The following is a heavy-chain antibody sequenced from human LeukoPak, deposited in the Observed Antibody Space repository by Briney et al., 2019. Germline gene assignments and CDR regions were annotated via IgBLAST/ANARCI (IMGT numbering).Heavy chain of an antibody. J-gene: IGHJ4*02. D-gene: IGHD6-19*01. CDR3: ARAREQWLVVNY. Sequence: GGSLRLSCAASGFTFSSYAMHWVRQAPGKGLEWVAVISYDGNNKYYADSVKGRFTISRDNSKNTLYLQMNSLRAEDTAVYYCARAREQWLVVNYWGQGTLVTVSS. CDR1: GFTFSSYA. V-gene: IGHV3-30-3*01. CDR2: ISYDGNNK.